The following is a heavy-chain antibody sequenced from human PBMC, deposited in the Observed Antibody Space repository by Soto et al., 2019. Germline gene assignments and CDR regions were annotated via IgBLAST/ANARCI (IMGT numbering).Heavy chain of an antibody. CDR2: ISYDGSNK. D-gene: IGHD3-10*01. J-gene: IGHJ6*02. Sequence: TGGSLRLSCAASGFTFSSYAMHWVRQAPGKGLEWVAVISYDGSNKYYADSVKGRFTISRDNSKNTLYLQMNSLRAEDTAVYYCARDADWVRGVIIPSSYYYGMDVWGQGTTVTVSS. CDR3: ARDADWVRGVIIPSSYYYGMDV. V-gene: IGHV3-30-3*01. CDR1: GFTFSSYA.